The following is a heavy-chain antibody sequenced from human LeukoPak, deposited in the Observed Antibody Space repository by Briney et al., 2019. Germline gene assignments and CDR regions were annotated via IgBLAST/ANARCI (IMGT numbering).Heavy chain of an antibody. CDR1: GGSFSGYY. J-gene: IGHJ4*02. Sequence: SETLSLTCAVYGGSFSGYYWSWIRQPPGKGLEWIGEINHSGSTNYNPSLKSRVTISVDTSKNQFSLKLSSVTAADTAVYYCASTVDTAMVLARFDYWGQGTLVTVSS. D-gene: IGHD5-18*01. CDR3: ASTVDTAMVLARFDY. V-gene: IGHV4-34*01. CDR2: INHSGST.